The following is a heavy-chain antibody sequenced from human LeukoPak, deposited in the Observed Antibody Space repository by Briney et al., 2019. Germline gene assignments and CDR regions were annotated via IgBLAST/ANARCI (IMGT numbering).Heavy chain of an antibody. CDR2: IDPNSGGT. CDR1: GYTFTVYY. D-gene: IGHD3-3*01. V-gene: IGHV1-2*04. CDR3: ARGGFLFGVVTSYNWFDP. J-gene: IGHJ5*02. Sequence: ASVKVSCKASGYTFTVYYIHWVRQSPGQGLEWVGWIDPNSGGTNYAQKFQGWVTMTRDTSITTAYMELNRLRSDDTAVYYCARGGFLFGVVTSYNWFDPWGQGTLVTVSS.